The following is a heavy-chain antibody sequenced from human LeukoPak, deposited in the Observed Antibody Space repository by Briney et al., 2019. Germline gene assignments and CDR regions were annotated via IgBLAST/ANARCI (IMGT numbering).Heavy chain of an antibody. CDR2: FDPEDGET. Sequence: ASVKVSCKVSGYTLTELSMHWVRQAPGKGLEWMGRFDPEDGETIYAQKFQGRVTMTEDTSTDTAYMDLSSLRSEDTAMYYCATAVAVATFDYWGQGTLVTVSS. CDR3: ATAVAVATFDY. D-gene: IGHD6-19*01. J-gene: IGHJ4*02. CDR1: GYTLTELS. V-gene: IGHV1-24*01.